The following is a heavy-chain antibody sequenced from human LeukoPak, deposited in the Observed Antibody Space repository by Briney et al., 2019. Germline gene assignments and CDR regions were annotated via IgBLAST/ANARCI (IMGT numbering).Heavy chain of an antibody. Sequence: GGSLRLSCEASGFTFSSYAMSWVRQAPGKGLEWVSGISGSGGTTYYADSVKGRFTISRDNSKNTLYLQMNSLRAEDTAVYYCAKDRGNTMVRGITAFDYWGQGTLVTVSS. D-gene: IGHD3-10*01. CDR3: AKDRGNTMVRGITAFDY. CDR2: ISGSGGTT. V-gene: IGHV3-23*01. J-gene: IGHJ4*02. CDR1: GFTFSSYA.